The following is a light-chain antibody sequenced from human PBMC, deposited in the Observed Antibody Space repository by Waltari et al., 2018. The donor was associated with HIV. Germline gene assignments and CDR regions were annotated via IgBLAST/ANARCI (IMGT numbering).Light chain of an antibody. CDR2: AES. J-gene: IGKJ2*01. V-gene: IGKV1-39*01. Sequence: DIQLTQSPSSLSASVGDRVTITCRASQSISGYLNWYQQKQGKAPRSLIYAESSLQSGVPSRFRGSGSGPEFSLTIDSLQPEDFATYYCQQFYTMPATFGQGTKLEIK. CDR3: QQFYTMPAT. CDR1: QSISGY.